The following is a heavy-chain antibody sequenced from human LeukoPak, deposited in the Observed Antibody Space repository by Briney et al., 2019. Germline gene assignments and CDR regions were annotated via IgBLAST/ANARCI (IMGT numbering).Heavy chain of an antibody. D-gene: IGHD6-19*01. J-gene: IGHJ6*02. Sequence: GGSLRLSCAVSGFTFSSYSMNWVRQAPGKGLEWVSYISSSSTIYYADSVKGRFTISRDNAKNSLYLQMNSLRAEDTAVYYCARDHRAIAVAVTGIYYYYGMDVWGQGTTVTVSS. V-gene: IGHV3-48*01. CDR2: ISSSSTI. CDR3: ARDHRAIAVAVTGIYYYYGMDV. CDR1: GFTFSSYS.